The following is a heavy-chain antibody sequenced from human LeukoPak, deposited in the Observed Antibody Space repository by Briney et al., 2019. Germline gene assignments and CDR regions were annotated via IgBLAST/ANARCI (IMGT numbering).Heavy chain of an antibody. CDR1: GYTFTSYA. V-gene: IGHV1-3*01. J-gene: IGHJ6*02. CDR2: INAGNGNT. D-gene: IGHD5-18*01. Sequence: ASVKVSCKASGYTFTSYAMHWVRQAPGQRLEWMRWINAGNGNTKSSQKFQGRVTITRDTSASTAYMELSSLRSEDTAVYYCARARTVDTANRQYYYYYYGMDVWGQGTTVTVSS. CDR3: ARARTVDTANRQYYYYYYGMDV.